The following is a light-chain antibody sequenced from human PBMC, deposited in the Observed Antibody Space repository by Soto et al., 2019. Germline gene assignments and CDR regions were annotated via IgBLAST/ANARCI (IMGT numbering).Light chain of an antibody. CDR1: QRVSSY. CDR2: DAS. J-gene: IGKJ2*01. V-gene: IGKV3-11*01. Sequence: EIVLTQSPATLSSSPGERAPHSCMTSQRVSSYLACYHQKPGQAPRLLIYDASNRATGIPARFSGSGSVTDFPLTISSLEPEDFAVYYCQQRSNGPPYTFGQGTKLE. CDR3: QQRSNGPPYT.